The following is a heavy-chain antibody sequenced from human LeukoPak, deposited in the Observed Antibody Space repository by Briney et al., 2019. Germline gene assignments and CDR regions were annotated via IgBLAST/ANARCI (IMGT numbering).Heavy chain of an antibody. D-gene: IGHD5-18*01. V-gene: IGHV3-23*01. Sequence: GGSLRLSCAASGFTFINYAMNWVRQAPGKGLEWVSGISGFGDSTYYADSVKGRFTISRDSSKKPLYLQMNSLRVEDTAVYYCASDPVNTAMVSYFDYWGQGTLVTVSS. CDR3: ASDPVNTAMVSYFDY. J-gene: IGHJ4*02. CDR2: ISGFGDST. CDR1: GFTFINYA.